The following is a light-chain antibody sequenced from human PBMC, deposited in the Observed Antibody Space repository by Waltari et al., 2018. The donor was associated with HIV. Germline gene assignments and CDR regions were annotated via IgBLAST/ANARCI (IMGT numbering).Light chain of an antibody. Sequence: EIVMTQSPATLSVSPAERATLSCRASQSVNNNLAWYQQKPGQAPRLLISGASTRATGVPARFSGSGSGTDFTLTISSLQSEDFGIYYCQQYHKWPLTFGGGTKVEIK. CDR1: QSVNNN. CDR3: QQYHKWPLT. J-gene: IGKJ4*01. CDR2: GAS. V-gene: IGKV3-15*01.